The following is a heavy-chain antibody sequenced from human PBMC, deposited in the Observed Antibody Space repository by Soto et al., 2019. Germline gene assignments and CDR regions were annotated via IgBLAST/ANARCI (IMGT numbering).Heavy chain of an antibody. CDR1: GGSSSSYY. CDR2: IYYSGST. Sequence: SETLSLTCPFSGGSSSSYYWIWIRQPPGKGLEWIGYIYYSGSTNYNPSLKSRVTISVDTSKNQFSLKLSSVTAADTAVYYCARGSSGWSVYYYFDYWGQGTLVTVSS. CDR3: ARGSSGWSVYYYFDY. V-gene: IGHV4-59*01. D-gene: IGHD6-19*01. J-gene: IGHJ4*02.